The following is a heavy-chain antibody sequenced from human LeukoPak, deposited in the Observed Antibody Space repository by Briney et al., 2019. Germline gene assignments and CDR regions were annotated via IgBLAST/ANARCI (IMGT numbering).Heavy chain of an antibody. J-gene: IGHJ4*02. CDR2: ISSSSSYI. Sequence: GGSLRLSCAASGFTFSSYSMNWVRQAPGKGLEWVSSISSSSSYIYYADLVKGRFTISRDNAKNSLYLQMNSLRAEDTAVYYCARVMQDYYGSGSYDYWGQGTLVTVSS. D-gene: IGHD3-10*01. CDR1: GFTFSSYS. CDR3: ARVMQDYYGSGSYDY. V-gene: IGHV3-21*01.